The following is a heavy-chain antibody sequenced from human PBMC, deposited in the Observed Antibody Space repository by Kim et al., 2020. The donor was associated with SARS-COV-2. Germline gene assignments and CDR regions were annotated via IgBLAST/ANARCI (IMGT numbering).Heavy chain of an antibody. CDR1: GFTFDDYA. J-gene: IGHJ3*02. D-gene: IGHD6-19*01. V-gene: IGHV3-9*01. Sequence: GGSLRLSCAASGFTFDDYAMHWVRQAPGKGLEWVSGISWNSGSIGYADSVKGRFTISRDNAKNSLYLQMNSLRAEDTALYYCAKDRKQWLVDAFDIWGQGTMVTVSS. CDR3: AKDRKQWLVDAFDI. CDR2: ISWNSGSI.